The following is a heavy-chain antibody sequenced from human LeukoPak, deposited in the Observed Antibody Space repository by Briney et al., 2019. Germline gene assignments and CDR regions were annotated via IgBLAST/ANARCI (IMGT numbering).Heavy chain of an antibody. Sequence: ASVKVSCKASGYTFTSYDINWVRQATGQGLEWMGWMNPNSGNTGYAQKLQGRVTMTTDTSTSTAYMELRSLRSDDTAVYYCARDSRHYDSSGYYFYWGQGTLVTVSS. CDR1: GYTFTSYD. J-gene: IGHJ4*02. D-gene: IGHD3-22*01. CDR2: MNPNSGNT. CDR3: ARDSRHYDSSGYYFY. V-gene: IGHV1-8*01.